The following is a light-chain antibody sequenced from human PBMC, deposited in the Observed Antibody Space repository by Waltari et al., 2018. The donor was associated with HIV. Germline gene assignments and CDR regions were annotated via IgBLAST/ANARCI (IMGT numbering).Light chain of an antibody. Sequence: QSALTQPPSASGSPGQSVTISCTGTSSDVGGYNYVSWYQQHPGKAPKLMIYEVSTRPSGVPDRVSGSKSGNTAALTVSGLQAEDEADYYCNLYSGSNNVVFGGGTKVTVL. V-gene: IGLV2-8*01. CDR3: NLYSGSNNVV. CDR2: EVS. J-gene: IGLJ2*01. CDR1: SSDVGGYNY.